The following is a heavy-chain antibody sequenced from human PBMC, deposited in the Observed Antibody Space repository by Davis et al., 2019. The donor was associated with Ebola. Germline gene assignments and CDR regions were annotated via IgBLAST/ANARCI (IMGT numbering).Heavy chain of an antibody. CDR3: ASSSSYYSPHFDY. CDR2: INHSGST. V-gene: IGHV4-34*01. CDR1: GGSFSGYY. J-gene: IGHJ4*02. D-gene: IGHD3-22*01. Sequence: MPSETLSLTCAVYGGSFSGYYWSWIRQPPGKGLEWIGEINHSGSTNYNPSLKSRVTISVDTSKNQFSLKLSSATAADTAVYYCASSSSYYSPHFDYWGQGTLVTVSS.